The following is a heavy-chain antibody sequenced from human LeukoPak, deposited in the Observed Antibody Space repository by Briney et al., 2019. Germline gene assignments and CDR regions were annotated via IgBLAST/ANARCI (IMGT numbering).Heavy chain of an antibody. V-gene: IGHV3-74*01. D-gene: IGHD3-16*02. CDR3: ARKDYVWGSYRN. CDR2: INSDGSST. Sequence: GGSLRLSCAASGFTFTTHGINWVRQAPGKGLVWVSRINSDGSSTSYADSVKGRFTISRDNAKNTLYLQMNSLRAEDTAVYYCARKDYVWGSYRNWGQGTLVTVSS. CDR1: GFTFTTHG. J-gene: IGHJ4*02.